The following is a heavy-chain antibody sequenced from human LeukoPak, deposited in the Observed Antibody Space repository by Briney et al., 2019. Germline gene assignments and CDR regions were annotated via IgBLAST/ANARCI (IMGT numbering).Heavy chain of an antibody. V-gene: IGHV4-61*02. Sequence: PTETLSLTCTVSGGSISSGSYYWSWIRQPAGKGLEWIGRIYTSGSTNYNPSLKSRVTISVDTSKNQFSLKLSSVTAADTAVYYCARAKWFGELLWFDYWGLGTLVTVSS. CDR3: ARAKWFGELLWFDY. CDR1: GGSISSGSYY. CDR2: IYTSGST. J-gene: IGHJ4*02. D-gene: IGHD3-10*01.